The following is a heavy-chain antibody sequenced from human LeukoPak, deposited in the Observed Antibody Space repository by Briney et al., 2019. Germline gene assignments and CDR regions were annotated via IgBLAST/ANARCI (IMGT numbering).Heavy chain of an antibody. V-gene: IGHV1-18*01. CDR2: ISAYNGNT. J-gene: IGHJ4*02. CDR3: ARDRGSTRRFDY. D-gene: IGHD2-2*01. Sequence: ASVTVSCTASGYTFTIYGISWARQAPGQGLEWMGWISAYNGNTNYAQKLQGRVTMTTDTSTSTAYMELRSLRSDDTAVYYCARDRGSTRRFDYWGQGTLVTVSS. CDR1: GYTFTIYG.